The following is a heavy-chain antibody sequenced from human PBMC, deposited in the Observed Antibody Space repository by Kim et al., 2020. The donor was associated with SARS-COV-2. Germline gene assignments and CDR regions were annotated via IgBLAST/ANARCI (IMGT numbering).Heavy chain of an antibody. D-gene: IGHD6-19*01. Sequence: AMKFQGRVTMTRDTSTSTVYMELSRLRSEDTAVYYCARDQVAVAGRWFDPWGQGTLVTVSS. J-gene: IGHJ5*02. V-gene: IGHV1-46*01. CDR3: ARDQVAVAGRWFDP.